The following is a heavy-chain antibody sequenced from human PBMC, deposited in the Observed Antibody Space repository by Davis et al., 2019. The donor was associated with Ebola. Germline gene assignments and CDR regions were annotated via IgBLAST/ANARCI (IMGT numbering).Heavy chain of an antibody. D-gene: IGHD5-12*01. CDR2: TYYTSKLSM. V-gene: IGHV6-1*01. J-gene: IGHJ4*02. CDR1: GDSVSVSNGA. Sequence: HSQTLSLTCAISGDSVSVSNGACNWVRQSPSRGLEWLGRTYYTSKLSMDYAVSMKSRITVNPDTSKNQFSLLLSSVTPEDTAVYYCARGWLRSGFDYWGQGTLVIVSS. CDR3: ARGWLRSGFDY.